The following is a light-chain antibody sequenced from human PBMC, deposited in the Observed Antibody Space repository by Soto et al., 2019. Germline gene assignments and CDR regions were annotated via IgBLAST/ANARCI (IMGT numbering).Light chain of an antibody. CDR2: DAS. V-gene: IGKV3-11*01. CDR3: QHDNCWLWT. Sequence: VSPPSPSTLSLYPWGRATLYCGASQSVSSYFAWYQQKPGQAPRLLIYDASNRATGIPARFSGSGSGTEFTLINSRLPSEDSAVYSCQHDNCWLWTVGQGTKVDIK. J-gene: IGKJ1*01. CDR1: QSVSSY.